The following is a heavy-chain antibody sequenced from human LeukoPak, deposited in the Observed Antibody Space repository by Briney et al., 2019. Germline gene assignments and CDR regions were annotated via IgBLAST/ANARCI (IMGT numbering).Heavy chain of an antibody. V-gene: IGHV4-39*07. Sequence: SETLSLTCTVSGDSLTGYYWGWIRPPPGKGLEWIGNIYYAGNTYYNPSLKSRVTISLDTSKNQFSLKVISMTAADTAVYYCTKSDGSGLIRICGRGTMVTVSS. CDR2: IYYAGNT. J-gene: IGHJ3*02. CDR1: GDSLTGYY. D-gene: IGHD3-22*01. CDR3: TKSDGSGLIRI.